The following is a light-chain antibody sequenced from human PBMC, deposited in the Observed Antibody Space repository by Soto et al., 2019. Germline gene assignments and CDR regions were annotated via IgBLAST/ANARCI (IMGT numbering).Light chain of an antibody. CDR3: SSYRSLSNPHYV. CDR2: HVS. Sequence: QSALTQPASVSGSPGQSITISCTGTSSDVGGYNSVSWYQQHPGQAPKLMIYHVSNRPSGVSNRFFGSKSGNTASLTISGLQAEDEADYYCSSYRSLSNPHYVFGTGTKLTVL. CDR1: SSDVGGYNS. V-gene: IGLV2-14*01. J-gene: IGLJ1*01.